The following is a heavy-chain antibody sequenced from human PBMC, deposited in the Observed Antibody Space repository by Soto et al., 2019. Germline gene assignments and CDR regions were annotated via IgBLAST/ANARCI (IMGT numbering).Heavy chain of an antibody. Sequence: PGGSLRLSCAASGFTFSSYSMNWVRQAPGKGLEWVSSISSSSSYIYYADSVKGRFTISRDNAKNSLYLQMNSLRAEDTAVYYCARDFGAAGSGSYYPFNYYYYGMDVWGQGTTVTVSS. CDR1: GFTFSSYS. CDR3: ARDFGAAGSGSYYPFNYYYYGMDV. V-gene: IGHV3-21*01. CDR2: ISSSSSYI. D-gene: IGHD3-10*01. J-gene: IGHJ6*02.